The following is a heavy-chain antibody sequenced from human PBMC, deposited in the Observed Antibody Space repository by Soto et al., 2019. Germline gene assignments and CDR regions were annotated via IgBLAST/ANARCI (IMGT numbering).Heavy chain of an antibody. CDR1: GYTFTSYD. J-gene: IGHJ5*02. Sequence: QVQLVQSGAEVKKPGASVKVSCKASGYTFTSYDINWVRQATGQGLEWMGWMNPNSGNTGYAQKFQGRVTMTRNTSLSTAYMELSSLRSDDTAVYYCARTPSGVVGAPRINWFDPWGQGTLVTVSS. CDR3: ARTPSGVVGAPRINWFDP. D-gene: IGHD2-15*01. CDR2: MNPNSGNT. V-gene: IGHV1-8*01.